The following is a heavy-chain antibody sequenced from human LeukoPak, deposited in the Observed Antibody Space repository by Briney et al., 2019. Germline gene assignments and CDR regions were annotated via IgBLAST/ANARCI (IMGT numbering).Heavy chain of an antibody. Sequence: GGSLRLSCAASGFTFSSYAMHWVRQAPGKGLEWVAVISYDGSNKYYADSVKGRFTISRDNSKNTLYLQMNSLRAEDTAVYYCAKAWGSLVGYDYWGQGTLVTVSS. D-gene: IGHD2-15*01. CDR1: GFTFSSYA. CDR3: AKAWGSLVGYDY. J-gene: IGHJ4*02. V-gene: IGHV3-30-3*01. CDR2: ISYDGSNK.